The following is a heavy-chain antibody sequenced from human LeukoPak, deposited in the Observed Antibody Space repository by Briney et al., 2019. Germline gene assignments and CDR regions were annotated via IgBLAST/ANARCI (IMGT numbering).Heavy chain of an antibody. CDR2: IYYSGST. D-gene: IGHD3-10*01. Sequence: SETLSLTCTVSGGSIGSSTYYWGWIRQPPGKGLEWIGTIYYSGSTYYNPSLKSRVAISVDTSKNQFSLKLSSVTAADTAVYYCARDRVVWGEVDYWGQGTLVTVSS. CDR1: GGSIGSSTYY. V-gene: IGHV4-39*07. J-gene: IGHJ4*02. CDR3: ARDRVVWGEVDY.